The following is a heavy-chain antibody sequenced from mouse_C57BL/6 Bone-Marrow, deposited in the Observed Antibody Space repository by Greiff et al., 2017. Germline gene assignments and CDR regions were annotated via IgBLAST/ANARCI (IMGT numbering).Heavy chain of an antibody. CDR1: GFSFTSYA. CDR3: ARRTAQAPFAY. D-gene: IGHD3-2*02. CDR2: IWTGGGT. J-gene: IGHJ3*01. Sequence: VQGVESGPGLVAPSQSLSITCTVSGFSFTSYAISWVRQPPEKGLEWLGVIWTGGGTNYNSALKSRLSISKANSKSQVFLKMNSLQTDDAARYYCARRTAQAPFAYWGQGTLVTVSA. V-gene: IGHV2-9-1*01.